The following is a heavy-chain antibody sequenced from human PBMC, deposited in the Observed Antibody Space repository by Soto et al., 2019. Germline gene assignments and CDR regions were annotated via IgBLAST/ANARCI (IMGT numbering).Heavy chain of an antibody. CDR2: ISLYSDGT. CDR1: GYTFSNYG. Sequence: ASVKVSCKTSGYTFSNYGITWVRQAPGQPLEWLGWISLYSDGTNYAQKFQGRVSMTTDTSTTTAYMELRSLKSDDTSVYYCARVVPGAEAWFGPWGQGTLVTVSS. D-gene: IGHD2-2*01. CDR3: ARVVPGAEAWFGP. J-gene: IGHJ5*02. V-gene: IGHV1-18*01.